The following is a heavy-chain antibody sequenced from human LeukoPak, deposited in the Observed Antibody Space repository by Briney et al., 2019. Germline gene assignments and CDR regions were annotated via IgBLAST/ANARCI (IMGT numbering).Heavy chain of an antibody. CDR1: GGSISINNFW. CDR2: VYYSGST. CDR3: ARGTSFGLMNSDN. V-gene: IGHV4-39*07. J-gene: IGHJ4*02. Sequence: SETLSLTCSISGGSISINNFWWGWIRQSPGKAMEWVGSVYYSGSTYHNPSLTRRLTMSVDTSKNQFSLRLTSLTAADTAVYYCARGTSFGLMNSDNWGQGTLVIVSS. D-gene: IGHD2-8*01.